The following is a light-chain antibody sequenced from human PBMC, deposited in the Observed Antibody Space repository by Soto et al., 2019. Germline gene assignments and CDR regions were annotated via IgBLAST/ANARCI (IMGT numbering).Light chain of an antibody. CDR3: SSYTRSDTLA. CDR2: EVS. J-gene: IGLJ2*01. V-gene: IGLV2-14*01. CDR1: SGDIGVFSH. Sequence: QSALTQPASVSGSPGQSITISCTGTSGDIGVFSHVSWYQHLPGKAPKLMIYEVSNRPSGVSNRFSGSKSGNTASLTISGLQAEDEADDYCSSYTRSDTLAFGGGTKVTVL.